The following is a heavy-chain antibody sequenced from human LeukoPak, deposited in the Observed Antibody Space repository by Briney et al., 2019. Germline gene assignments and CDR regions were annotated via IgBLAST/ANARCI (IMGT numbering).Heavy chain of an antibody. CDR2: IYSGGTT. CDR1: GFTVSSNY. CDR3: ARVQKSRKSVASAVDC. V-gene: IGHV3-66*01. J-gene: IGHJ4*02. D-gene: IGHD5-12*01. Sequence: GGSLRLSCAASGFTVSSNYMSWVRQAPGKGLEWVSVIYSGGTTYYADSVKGRFIISRDNSKNSLYLQMNSLRAEDTAVYYCARVQKSRKSVASAVDCWGQGTVVIVSS.